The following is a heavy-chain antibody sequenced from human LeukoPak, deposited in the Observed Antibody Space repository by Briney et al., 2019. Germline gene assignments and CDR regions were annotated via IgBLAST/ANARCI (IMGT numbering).Heavy chain of an antibody. CDR2: INHSGST. CDR1: GGSFSGYY. V-gene: IGHV4-34*01. D-gene: IGHD3-22*01. CDR3: TTERVVLRTAYYYYGMDV. J-gene: IGHJ6*02. Sequence: SETLSLTCAVYGGSFSGYYWSWIRQPPGKGLEWIGEINHSGSTNYNPSLKSRVTISVDTSKNQFSLKLSSVTAADTAVYYCTTERVVLRTAYYYYGMDVWGQGTTVTVSS.